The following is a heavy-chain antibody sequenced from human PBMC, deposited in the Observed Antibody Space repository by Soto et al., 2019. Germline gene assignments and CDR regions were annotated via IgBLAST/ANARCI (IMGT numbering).Heavy chain of an antibody. V-gene: IGHV1-18*04. CDR2: IITYNGNT. Sequence: ASVKVSCKASGYTFTSYGISWVRQAPGQGLEWMGWIITYNGNTNYAQKLQGRVTMTTDTSTSTAYMELRSLRSDDTAVYYCARDTDCSSTRCYTDFDYWGQGNLVTVS. J-gene: IGHJ4*02. CDR1: GYTFTSYG. CDR3: ARDTDCSSTRCYTDFDY. D-gene: IGHD2-2*02.